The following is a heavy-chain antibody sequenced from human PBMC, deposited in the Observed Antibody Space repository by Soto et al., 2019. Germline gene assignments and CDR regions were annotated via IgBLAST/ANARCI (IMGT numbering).Heavy chain of an antibody. J-gene: IGHJ3*02. Sequence: AASVKVSCEASGYAFTSYDINWARQATGQGLEWMGWMNPNSGNTGYAQRFQGRVTMTRNTSISTAYMELSSLTSEDTAVYYCARGTRSFDMWGQGTMVTVSS. CDR3: ARGTRSFDM. V-gene: IGHV1-8*01. CDR1: GYAFTSYD. CDR2: MNPNSGNT.